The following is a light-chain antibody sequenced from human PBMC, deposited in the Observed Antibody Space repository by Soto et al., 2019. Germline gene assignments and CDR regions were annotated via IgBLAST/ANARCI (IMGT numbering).Light chain of an antibody. CDR2: DAS. Sequence: DIPMTQSPSSLSASVGDRVTITCQASQDISNYLNWYQQKPGKAPKLLIYDASNLETGVPSRFSGSGSGTDFPFTISRLQPEDIATYYCQQYDNLPFTFGPGTKVDIK. V-gene: IGKV1-33*01. J-gene: IGKJ3*01. CDR3: QQYDNLPFT. CDR1: QDISNY.